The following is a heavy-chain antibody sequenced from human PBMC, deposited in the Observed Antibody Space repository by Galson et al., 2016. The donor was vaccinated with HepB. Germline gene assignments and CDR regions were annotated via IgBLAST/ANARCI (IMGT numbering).Heavy chain of an antibody. D-gene: IGHD3-16*01. Sequence: SLRLSCAGSGFTFSTNWMSWVRQAPGKGLEWVANIKEDGSEKYYVDSVKGRFTIYRDNSKNSLYLQMNSLRAEDTAVYYCAKHPGENYYAYFHYWGQGTLVTVSS. CDR1: GFTFSTNW. J-gene: IGHJ4*02. V-gene: IGHV3-7*05. CDR3: AKHPGENYYAYFHY. CDR2: IKEDGSEK.